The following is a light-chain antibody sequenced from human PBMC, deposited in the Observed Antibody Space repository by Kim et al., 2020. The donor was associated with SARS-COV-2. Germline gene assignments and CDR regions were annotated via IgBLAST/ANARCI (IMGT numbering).Light chain of an antibody. V-gene: IGKV3-11*01. CDR2: DAS. CDR3: QQRSNSWT. J-gene: IGKJ1*01. Sequence: SLSPGKRATLSCRASQSVSSYLAWYQQKPGQAPRLLIYDASNRATGIPARFSGSGSGTDFTLTISSLEPEDFAVYYCQQRSNSWTFGQGTKVDIK. CDR1: QSVSSY.